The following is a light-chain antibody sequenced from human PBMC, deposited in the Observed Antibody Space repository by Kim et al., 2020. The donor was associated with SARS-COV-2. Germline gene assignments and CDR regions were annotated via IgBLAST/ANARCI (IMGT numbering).Light chain of an antibody. V-gene: IGKV1-16*01. J-gene: IGKJ2*01. Sequence: DVQMTQSPSSLSASVGDRVTITCRASQGISNYLAWFQHKPGKAPKSLIYGAITLQNGVPSRFVGSGRGTDFTLTINTLQPEDFATYSCLQYNQFPFTFGQGTKLEI. CDR1: QGISNY. CDR2: GAI. CDR3: LQYNQFPFT.